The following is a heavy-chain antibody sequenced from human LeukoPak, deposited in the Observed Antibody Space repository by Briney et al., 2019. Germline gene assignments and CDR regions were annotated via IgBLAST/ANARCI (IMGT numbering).Heavy chain of an antibody. CDR2: INPNSGGT. V-gene: IGHV1-2*02. D-gene: IGHD4-17*01. CDR3: ARAGDYGDYCVFY. CDR1: GYTFTGYY. Sequence: ASVKVSCKASGYTFTGYYMHWVRQAPGQGLEWMGWINPNSGGTNYAQQFQGRVTMTRDTSISTAYMELSRLRSDDTAVYYCARAGDYGDYCVFYWGQGTLATVSS. J-gene: IGHJ4*02.